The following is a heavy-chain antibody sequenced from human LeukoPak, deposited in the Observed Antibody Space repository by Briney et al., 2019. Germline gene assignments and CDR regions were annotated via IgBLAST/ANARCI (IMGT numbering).Heavy chain of an antibody. Sequence: KPSETLSLTCTVSGGSISSSSYYWGWIRQPPGKGLEWIGSIYYSGSTYYNPSLKIRITISVDTSKNQFSLQLSSVTAADTAVYYCARHYSGDLRSPFFDYWGQGTLVTVSS. D-gene: IGHD1-26*01. CDR2: IYYSGST. V-gene: IGHV4-39*01. J-gene: IGHJ4*02. CDR3: ARHYSGDLRSPFFDY. CDR1: GGSISSSSYY.